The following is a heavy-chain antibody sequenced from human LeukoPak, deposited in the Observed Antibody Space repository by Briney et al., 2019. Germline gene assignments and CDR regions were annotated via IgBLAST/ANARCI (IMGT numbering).Heavy chain of an antibody. CDR2: IYYSGST. CDR3: ARVVWGYSYGYLDY. CDR1: GGSISSGGYS. D-gene: IGHD5-18*01. Sequence: PSETLSLTFAVSGGSISSGGYSWSWIRQPPGKGLEWIGYIYYSGSTNYNSSLKSRVTIPVDTSKNQFSLKLSSVTAADTAVYYCARVVWGYSYGYLDYWGQGTLVTVSS. V-gene: IGHV4-61*08. J-gene: IGHJ4*02.